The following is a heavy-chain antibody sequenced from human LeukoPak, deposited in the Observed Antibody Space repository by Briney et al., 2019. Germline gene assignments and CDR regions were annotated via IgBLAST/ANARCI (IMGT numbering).Heavy chain of an antibody. D-gene: IGHD4-17*01. CDR1: GGSLSGYY. Sequence: SETLSLTCAVYGGSLSGYYWSWIRQPPGKGLEWIGEINHSGSTNYNPSLKSRVTISVDTSKNQFSLKLSSVTAADTAVYYCARHPGGYGDYGMDVWGKGTTVTVSS. CDR3: ARHPGGYGDYGMDV. CDR2: INHSGST. V-gene: IGHV4-34*01. J-gene: IGHJ6*04.